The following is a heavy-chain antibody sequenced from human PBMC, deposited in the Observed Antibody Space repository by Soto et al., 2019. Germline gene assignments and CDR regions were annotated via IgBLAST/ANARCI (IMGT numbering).Heavy chain of an antibody. D-gene: IGHD2-8*01. CDR3: TTDLLMDRVVHYYYGMDV. CDR2: IKSKTDGGTT. J-gene: IGHJ6*02. V-gene: IGHV3-15*07. CDR1: GFTFSNAW. Sequence: GGSLRLSCAASGFTFSNAWMNWVRQAPGKGLEWVGRIKSKTDGGTTDYAAPVKGRFTISRDDSKNTLYLQMNSLKTEDTAVYYCTTDLLMDRVVHYYYGMDVWGQGTTVTVSS.